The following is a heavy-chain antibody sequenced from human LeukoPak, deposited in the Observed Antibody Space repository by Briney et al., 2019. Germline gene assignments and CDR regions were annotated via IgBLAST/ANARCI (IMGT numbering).Heavy chain of an antibody. J-gene: IGHJ4*02. CDR3: ARDQYRWELPSDY. Sequence: GVSVKVSCKASGYTFTNFGISWVRQAPGQGLEWMGWMNPNSGNTGYAQKFQGRVTMTRNISISTAYMELSSLRSEDTAVYHCARDQYRWELPSDYWGQGTLVTVSS. CDR2: MNPNSGNT. V-gene: IGHV1-8*02. CDR1: GYTFTNFG. D-gene: IGHD1-26*01.